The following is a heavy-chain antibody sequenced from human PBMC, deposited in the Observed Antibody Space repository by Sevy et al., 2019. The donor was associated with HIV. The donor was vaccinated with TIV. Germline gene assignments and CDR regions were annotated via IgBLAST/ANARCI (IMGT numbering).Heavy chain of an antibody. D-gene: IGHD2-15*01. CDR2: IIPSDNTI. V-gene: IGHV3-48*01. CDR1: GFTFSSYG. CDR3: SRAPPGVVVVAASFDY. J-gene: IGHJ4*02. Sequence: GGSLRLSCAASGFTFSSYGMNWVRQAPGKGLEWVSYIIPSDNTIYYADSVKGRFTISRDNAKNSLSLQMNSLRAEDTAVYYCSRAPPGVVVVAASFDYWGQGNLVTVSS.